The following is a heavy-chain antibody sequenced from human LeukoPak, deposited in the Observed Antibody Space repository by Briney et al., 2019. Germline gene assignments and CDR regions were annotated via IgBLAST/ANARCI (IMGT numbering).Heavy chain of an antibody. CDR1: GGSMSSYY. CDR2: IYYSGST. Sequence: SETLSLTCTVSGGSMSSYYWSWIRQPPGKGLEWIGYIYYSGSTNYNPSLKSRVTISVDTSKNQFSLKLSSVTATDTAMYYCARAIPAARMDVWGKGTTVTVSS. V-gene: IGHV4-59*01. J-gene: IGHJ6*04. CDR3: ARAIPAARMDV. D-gene: IGHD2-2*01.